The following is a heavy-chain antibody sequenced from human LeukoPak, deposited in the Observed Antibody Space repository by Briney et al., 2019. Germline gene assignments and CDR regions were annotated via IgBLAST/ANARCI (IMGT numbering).Heavy chain of an antibody. CDR2: IYYSGST. D-gene: IGHD5-18*01. Sequence: SETLSLTCTVSGGSISSYYWSWIRQPPGKGLEWIGYIYYSGSTNYNPSLKSRVTISVDTSKNQFSLKLSSVTAADTAVYYCARGPRGYSYGYLNYWGQGTLVTVSS. J-gene: IGHJ4*02. V-gene: IGHV4-59*12. CDR3: ARGPRGYSYGYLNY. CDR1: GGSISSYY.